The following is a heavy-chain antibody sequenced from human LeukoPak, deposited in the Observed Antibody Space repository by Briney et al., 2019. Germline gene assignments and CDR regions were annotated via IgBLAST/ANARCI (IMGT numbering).Heavy chain of an antibody. J-gene: IGHJ4*02. V-gene: IGHV3-23*01. CDR1: GFTFSSYA. Sequence: GGSLRLSCAASGFTFSSYAMSWVRQAPGKGLQWVSGISGSAGSTYYADSVKGRFTISRDNSKNTLYLQMNSLRAEDTAVYYCAKDSKSYYNSGSADDFWGQGTLVTVSS. D-gene: IGHD3-10*01. CDR2: ISGSAGST. CDR3: AKDSKSYYNSGSADDF.